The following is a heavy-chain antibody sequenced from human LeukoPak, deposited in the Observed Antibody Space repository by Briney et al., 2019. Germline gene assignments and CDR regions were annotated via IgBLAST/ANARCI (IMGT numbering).Heavy chain of an antibody. CDR1: GYTFTSYG. Sequence: ASVKVSCKASGYTFTSYGISWVRQAPGQGLEWMGWISAYNGNTNYAQKLQGRVTMTTDTSTSTAYMELRSLRSDDTAVYYCAREGGITYYYDSSGCPDAFDIWGRGTMVTVSS. D-gene: IGHD3-22*01. CDR2: ISAYNGNT. J-gene: IGHJ3*02. CDR3: AREGGITYYYDSSGCPDAFDI. V-gene: IGHV1-18*01.